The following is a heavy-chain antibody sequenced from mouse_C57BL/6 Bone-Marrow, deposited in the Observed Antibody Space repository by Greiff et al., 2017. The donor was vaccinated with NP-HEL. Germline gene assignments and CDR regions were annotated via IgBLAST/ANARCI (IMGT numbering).Heavy chain of an antibody. CDR3: TTGYYSYAMDY. V-gene: IGHV14-4*01. D-gene: IGHD2-3*01. CDR2: IDPENGDT. CDR1: GFNIKDDY. Sequence: EVQLQQSGAELVRPGASVKLSCTASGFNIKDDYMHWVKQRPEQGLEWIGWIDPENGDTAYASKFQGKATLTADTSSNTAYLQLSSLTSEDTAVYYCTTGYYSYAMDYWGQGTSVTVSS. J-gene: IGHJ4*01.